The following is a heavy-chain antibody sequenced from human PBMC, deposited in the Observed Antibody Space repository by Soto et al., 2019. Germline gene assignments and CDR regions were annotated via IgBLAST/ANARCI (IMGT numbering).Heavy chain of an antibody. CDR2: ISGSGDST. Sequence: EVQLLGSGGGLVQPGGSLRLSCAASGFTFSSYAMSWVRQAPGKGLEWVSGISGSGDSTYYADSVKGRFTISRDNSKNXPYLQMNSLRAEDTAVYYCAKGVPGIAVAGTGYFQHWGQGTLVTVSS. D-gene: IGHD6-19*01. CDR1: GFTFSSYA. CDR3: AKGVPGIAVAGTGYFQH. J-gene: IGHJ1*01. V-gene: IGHV3-23*01.